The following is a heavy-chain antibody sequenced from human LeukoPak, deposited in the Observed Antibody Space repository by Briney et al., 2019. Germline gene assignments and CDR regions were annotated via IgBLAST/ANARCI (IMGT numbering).Heavy chain of an antibody. D-gene: IGHD5-24*01. V-gene: IGHV1-46*01. CDR1: GGTFSSYA. CDR2: ISPTGGST. Sequence: ASVKVSCKASGGTFSSYAISWVRQAPGQGPEWMGLISPTGGSTAYAQKFQGRVTLTRDMSTSTDYLELSSLRSEDTAVYYCARDNSVRDEAWWFYPWGQGTLVTVSS. J-gene: IGHJ5*02. CDR3: ARDNSVRDEAWWFYP.